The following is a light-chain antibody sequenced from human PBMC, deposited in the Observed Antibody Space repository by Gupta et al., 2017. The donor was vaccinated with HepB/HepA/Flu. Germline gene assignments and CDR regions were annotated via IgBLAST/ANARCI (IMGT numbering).Light chain of an antibody. CDR2: QDS. V-gene: IGLV3-1*01. Sequence: SYELTQPPSVSVSPGQTANITCSGNKLGDKYVSWYQQKPGQSPVLVIYQDSKRPSGIPERFSGSNSGNTATLTISGTQAMDEADYYCQAWDSSTAVFGGGTKLTVL. J-gene: IGLJ2*01. CDR1: KLGDKY. CDR3: QAWDSSTAV.